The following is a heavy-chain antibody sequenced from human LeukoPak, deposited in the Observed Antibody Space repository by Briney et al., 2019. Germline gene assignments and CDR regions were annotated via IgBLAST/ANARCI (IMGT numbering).Heavy chain of an antibody. V-gene: IGHV5-51*01. CDR2: IYPGDSDT. D-gene: IGHD6-19*01. CDR3: ARLGPSIAVAGRGYYFDY. CDR1: GYSFTSYW. J-gene: IGHJ4*02. Sequence: GESLKISCKGSGYSFTSYWIAWVRQMPGKGLEWMGIIYPGDSDTRYSPSFQGQVTISADKSISTAYLQWSSLKASDTAMYYCARLGPSIAVAGRGYYFDYWGQGTLVTVSS.